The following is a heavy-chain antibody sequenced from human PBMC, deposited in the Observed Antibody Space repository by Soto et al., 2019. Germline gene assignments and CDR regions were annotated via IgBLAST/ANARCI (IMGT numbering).Heavy chain of an antibody. D-gene: IGHD6-6*01. CDR2: ISSYNAKT. J-gene: IGHJ1*01. CDR3: ARERDGSSLSSAESLHY. CDR1: GCIFSYYG. V-gene: IGHV1-18*01. Sequence: ASVKVSCKATGCIFSYYGISWVRQAPGQGLEWMGWISSYNAKTYYAQKFQGRVTITTHTSTSKHYMEPRSLRSDDTAVFYCARERDGSSLSSAESLHYWGQGTLVTVSS.